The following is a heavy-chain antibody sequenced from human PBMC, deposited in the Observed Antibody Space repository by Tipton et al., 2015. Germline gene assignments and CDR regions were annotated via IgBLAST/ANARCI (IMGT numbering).Heavy chain of an antibody. CDR2: INWNSAVI. J-gene: IGHJ4*02. V-gene: IGHV3-9*01. CDR1: GFAFDDYA. CDR3: AAANDYGDSLFEY. Sequence: SLRLSCAASGFAFDDYAMHWVRQVPGKGLEWVSSINWNSAVIGYADSVKGRFTISRDNAKSSLYLQANSLRPEDTALYYCAAANDYGDSLFEYWGQGTLVTVSS. D-gene: IGHD4-17*01.